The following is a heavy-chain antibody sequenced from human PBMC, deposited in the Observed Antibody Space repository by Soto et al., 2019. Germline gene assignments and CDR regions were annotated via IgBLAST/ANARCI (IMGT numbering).Heavy chain of an antibody. CDR3: ARDPEDTAMVGFDY. CDR2: IWYDGSNK. J-gene: IGHJ4*02. CDR1: GFTFSSYG. D-gene: IGHD5-18*01. V-gene: IGHV3-33*01. Sequence: QVQLVESGGGVVQPGRSLRLSCAASGFTFSSYGMHWVRQAPGKGLEWVAVIWYDGSNKYYAESVKGRFTISRDNSKNTLYLQMNSLRAEDTAVYYCARDPEDTAMVGFDYWGQGTLVTVSS.